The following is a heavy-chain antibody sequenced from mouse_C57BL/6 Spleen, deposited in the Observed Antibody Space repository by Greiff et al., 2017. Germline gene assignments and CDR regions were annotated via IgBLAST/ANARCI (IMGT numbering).Heavy chain of an antibody. CDR2: IHPSDSDT. V-gene: IGHV1-74*01. J-gene: IGHJ2*01. D-gene: IGHD2-3*01. Sequence: VQLQQPGAELVKPGASVKVPCKASGYTFTSYWMHWVKQRPGQGLEWIGRIHPSDSDTNYNQKFKGNATLTVDKSSSTAYMQLISLSSAGSAVYYCSISWGWLGFDYWGQGTTLTFSS. CDR3: SISWGWLGFDY. CDR1: GYTFTSYW.